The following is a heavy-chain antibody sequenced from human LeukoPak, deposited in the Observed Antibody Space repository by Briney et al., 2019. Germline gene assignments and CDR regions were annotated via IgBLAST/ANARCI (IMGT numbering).Heavy chain of an antibody. V-gene: IGHV4-34*01. CDR3: ARKYYYASGTYYNF. J-gene: IGHJ4*02. D-gene: IGHD3-10*01. Sequence: PSETLSLTCTVSGGSISSYYWSWIRQPPGKGLEWIGEINDSGSMNYNPSLKSRVTISVDTSKNQFSLRLSSVTAADTAVYYCARKYYYASGTYYNFWGQGTLVTVSS. CDR1: GGSISSYY. CDR2: INDSGSM.